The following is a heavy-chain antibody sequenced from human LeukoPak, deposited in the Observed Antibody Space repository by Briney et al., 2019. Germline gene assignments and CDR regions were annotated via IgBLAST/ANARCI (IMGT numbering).Heavy chain of an antibody. CDR3: ARLKARDAFDI. J-gene: IGHJ3*02. Sequence: SETLSLTCTVSGGSIGSYSWNWIRQSPGTGLEWIGYVYYSGSTMYNPSLRSRVTISVDTSKNQFSLKLSSVTAADTAVYYCARLKARDAFDIWGQGTMVTVSS. CDR2: VYYSGST. V-gene: IGHV4-59*08. CDR1: GGSIGSYS.